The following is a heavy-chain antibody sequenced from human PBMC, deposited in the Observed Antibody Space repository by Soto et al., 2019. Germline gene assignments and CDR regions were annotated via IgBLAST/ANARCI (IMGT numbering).Heavy chain of an antibody. D-gene: IGHD3-10*01. J-gene: IGHJ4*02. CDR3: ARDVYYGSGSYSGGIY. CDR1: GGSISSGGYY. V-gene: IGHV4-31*03. CDR2: IYYSGST. Sequence: QVQLQESGPGLVKPSQTLSLTCTVSGGSISSGGYYWSWIRQHPGKGLEWIGYIYYSGSTYYNPSLKSRVTISVDTSKNQFSLKLSSVTAADTAVYYCARDVYYGSGSYSGGIYWGQGTLVTVSS.